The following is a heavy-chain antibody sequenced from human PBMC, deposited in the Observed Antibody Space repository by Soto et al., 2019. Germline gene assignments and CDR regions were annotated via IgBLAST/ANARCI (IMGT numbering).Heavy chain of an antibody. Sequence: SETLSLTCSLSTVSMRTYYWTCIRQSPGKGLEWIGQISHTGRTKYNPSLESRVTISVDTSRKQFSLKLTSVTAADTALYYCARDDTTGLFDFWGQGTLVTVSS. J-gene: IGHJ4*02. CDR3: ARDDTTGLFDF. CDR1: TVSMRTYY. D-gene: IGHD4-17*01. CDR2: ISHTGRT. V-gene: IGHV4-59*01.